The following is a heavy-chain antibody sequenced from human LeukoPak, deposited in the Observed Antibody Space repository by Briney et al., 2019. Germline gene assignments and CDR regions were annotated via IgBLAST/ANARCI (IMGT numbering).Heavy chain of an antibody. Sequence: GESLKISCKGSGYSFTSYWIGWVRQMPGKGLEWMGIIYPGDSDTRYSPSFQGQVTISADKSISTAYLQWSSLKASDTAMYYCARTTRSPYYDIWTGYSVDWFGPWGQGTLVTVSS. D-gene: IGHD3-9*01. CDR1: GYSFTSYW. CDR2: IYPGDSDT. J-gene: IGHJ5*02. CDR3: ARTTRSPYYDIWTGYSVDWFGP. V-gene: IGHV5-51*01.